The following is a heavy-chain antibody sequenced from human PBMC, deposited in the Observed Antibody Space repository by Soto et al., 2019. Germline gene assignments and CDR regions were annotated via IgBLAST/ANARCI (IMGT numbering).Heavy chain of an antibody. D-gene: IGHD3-22*01. CDR2: IYTSGST. CDR1: GGSISSYY. Sequence: PSETLSLTCTVSGGSISSYYWSWIRQPAGKGLEWIGRIYTSGSTNYNPSLKSRVTMSVDTSKNQFSLKLSSVTAADTAVYYCARDESHYYDSSGYYAYWGQGTLVTVSS. V-gene: IGHV4-4*07. CDR3: ARDESHYYDSSGYYAY. J-gene: IGHJ4*02.